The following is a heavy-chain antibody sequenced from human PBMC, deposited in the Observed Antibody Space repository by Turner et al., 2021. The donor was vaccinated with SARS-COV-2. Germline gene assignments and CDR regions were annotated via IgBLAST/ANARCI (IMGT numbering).Heavy chain of an antibody. J-gene: IGHJ4*02. CDR1: GGSLSGYY. Sequence: QVQLQQWVAVPFKPSETLSLICAVNGGSLSGYYWPWIRQPPGKGLEGIGEVHPYGTTYYNPSLKSRVSMSVDTSKNKFSLKLNTVTAADTAFYYCARGDDPRKSGVVWGQGTLVTVSS. CDR3: ARGDDPRKSGVV. D-gene: IGHD3-3*01. V-gene: IGHV4-34*01. CDR2: VHPYGTT.